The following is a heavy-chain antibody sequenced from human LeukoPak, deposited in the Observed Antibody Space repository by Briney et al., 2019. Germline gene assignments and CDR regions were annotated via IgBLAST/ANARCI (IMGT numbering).Heavy chain of an antibody. D-gene: IGHD2-2*01. CDR2: IWYDGSNK. J-gene: IGHJ3*02. Sequence: GGSLRLSCAASGFTFSSYGMHWVRQAPGKGLEWVAVIWYDGSNKYYADSVKGRFTISRDNSKNTLYLQMNSLRAEDTAVYYCARRPAAERKSGHDAFDIWGQGTMVTVSS. CDR1: GFTFSSYG. CDR3: ARRPAAERKSGHDAFDI. V-gene: IGHV3-33*01.